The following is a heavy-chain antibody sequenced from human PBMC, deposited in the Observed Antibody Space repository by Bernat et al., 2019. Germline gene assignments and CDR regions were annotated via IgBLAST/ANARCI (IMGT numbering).Heavy chain of an antibody. V-gene: IGHV4-4*02. J-gene: IGHJ4*02. CDR2: IYHSGST. CDR3: ARGSETYYYDSSGYYFDY. D-gene: IGHD3-22*01. Sequence: QVQLQESGPGLVKPSGTLSLTCAVSGGSISSSNWWSWVRQPPGKGLEWIGEIYHSGSTNYNPSLKSRVTISVDKSKNQFSLKLSSVTAADTAVYYCARGSETYYYDSSGYYFDYWGQGTLVTVSS. CDR1: GGSISSSNW.